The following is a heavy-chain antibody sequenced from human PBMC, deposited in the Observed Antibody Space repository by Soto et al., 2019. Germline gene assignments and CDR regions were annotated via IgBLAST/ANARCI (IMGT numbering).Heavy chain of an antibody. CDR1: GFTFSAYY. V-gene: IGHV3-11*01. CDR2: ISNSGTTI. Sequence: QVQMVESGGGLAKPGGSLRLSCAASGFTFSAYYMSWIRQAPGKGLEWISYISNSGTTIFYADSVKGRFTISRDNAENSLDLQMNSMSAEDTAVYYCASSIRGHSGHDSHAFDIWGQGTMVTVSS. D-gene: IGHD5-12*01. CDR3: ASSIRGHSGHDSHAFDI. J-gene: IGHJ3*02.